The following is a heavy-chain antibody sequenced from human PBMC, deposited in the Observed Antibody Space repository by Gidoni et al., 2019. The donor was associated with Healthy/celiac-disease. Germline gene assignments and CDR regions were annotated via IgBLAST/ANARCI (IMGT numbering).Heavy chain of an antibody. J-gene: IGHJ4*02. CDR1: GFPFSSYG. Sequence: QVQLVESGGGVVQPGRSLRLSCAASGFPFSSYGMHWVRQAPGKGLEWVAVISYDGSNKYYADSVKGRFTISRDNSKNTLYLQMNSLRAEDTAVYYCAKDFLPDYYGLRWEFDYWGQGTLVTVSS. D-gene: IGHD3-10*01. CDR3: AKDFLPDYYGLRWEFDY. V-gene: IGHV3-30*18. CDR2: ISYDGSNK.